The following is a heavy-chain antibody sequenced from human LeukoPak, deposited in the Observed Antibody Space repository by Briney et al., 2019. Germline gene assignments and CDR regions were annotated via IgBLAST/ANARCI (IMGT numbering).Heavy chain of an antibody. V-gene: IGHV4-59*01. D-gene: IGHD3-3*01. Sequence: SETLSLTCTVSGGSISSYYWNWIRQPPGKGLEWIGYIYYGGSTNYNPSLKSRVTISVDTSKNQFSLNMTFLTCADTAVYYCARAGWSGYYLDDWGQGTMVTVSS. CDR3: ARAGWSGYYLDD. J-gene: IGHJ1*01. CDR1: GGSISSYY. CDR2: IYYGGST.